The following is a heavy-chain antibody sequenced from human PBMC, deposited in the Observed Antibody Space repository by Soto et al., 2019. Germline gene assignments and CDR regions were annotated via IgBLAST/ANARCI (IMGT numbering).Heavy chain of an antibody. CDR1: GGSISSSSYY. CDR3: ARHGTVTTSDAFDI. D-gene: IGHD4-17*01. V-gene: IGHV4-39*01. CDR2: IYYSGST. Sequence: QLQLQESGPGLVKPSETLSLTCTVSGGSISSSSYYWGWIRQPPGKGLEWIGSIYYSGSTYYNPSLKSRVTISVATSMNQFPLKLSSVTAADTAVYYCARHGTVTTSDAFDIWGQGTMVTVSS. J-gene: IGHJ3*02.